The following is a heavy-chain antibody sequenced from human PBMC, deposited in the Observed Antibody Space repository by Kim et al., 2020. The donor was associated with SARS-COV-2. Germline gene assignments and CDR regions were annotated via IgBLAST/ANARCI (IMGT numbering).Heavy chain of an antibody. D-gene: IGHD3-10*01. CDR1: GFTFDDYA. Sequence: GGSLRLSCAASGFTFDDYAMHWVRQAPGKGLEWVSGISWNSGTIGYADSVKGRFTISSDNANNSLYLQMQSLRTADTDSSYCAKSKITMFQGVLYGM. V-gene: IGHV3-9*01. CDR2: ISWNSGTI. J-gene: IGHJ6*01. CDR3: AKSKITMFQGVLYGM.